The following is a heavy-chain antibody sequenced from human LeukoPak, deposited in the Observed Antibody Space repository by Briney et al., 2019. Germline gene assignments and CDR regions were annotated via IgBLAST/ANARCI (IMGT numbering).Heavy chain of an antibody. CDR3: VTEVSGSFPT. V-gene: IGHV3-74*03. Sequence: GGSLRLSCAGSGFTFTGYWMHWVRQAPGKGLVWISRIYSDGRSLTYADSVMGRFTISRDNAKNMLYLQMNSLKNEDTAVYYCVTEVSGSFPTWGQGTLVTVSS. J-gene: IGHJ4*02. CDR1: GFTFTGYW. D-gene: IGHD1-26*01. CDR2: IYSDGRSL.